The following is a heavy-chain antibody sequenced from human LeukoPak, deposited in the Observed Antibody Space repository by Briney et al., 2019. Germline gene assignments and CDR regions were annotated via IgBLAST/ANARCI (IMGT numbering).Heavy chain of an antibody. J-gene: IGHJ5*02. V-gene: IGHV1-69*01. CDR3: ARDRVSSGWYWFDP. D-gene: IGHD6-19*01. CDR2: IIPIFGTA. Sequence: SVKVSCKASGGTFSSYAISWVRQAPGQGLEWMGGIIPIFGTANYAQKFQGRVTITADESTSTVYMELGSLRSEDTAVYYCARDRVSSGWYWFDPWGQGTLVTVSS. CDR1: GGTFSSYA.